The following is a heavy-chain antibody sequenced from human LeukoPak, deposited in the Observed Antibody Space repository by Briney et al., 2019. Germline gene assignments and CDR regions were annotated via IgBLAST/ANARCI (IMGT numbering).Heavy chain of an antibody. D-gene: IGHD1-26*01. V-gene: IGHV3-9*01. CDR1: GFTFDDYA. CDR3: AKDMGSGSYYEIDY. Sequence: PGGSLRLSCAASGFTFDDYARHWVRQAPGKGLEWVSGISWNSGSIGYADSVKGRFTISRDNAKNSLYLQMNSLRAEDTALYYCAKDMGSGSYYEIDYWGQGTLVTVSS. J-gene: IGHJ4*02. CDR2: ISWNSGSI.